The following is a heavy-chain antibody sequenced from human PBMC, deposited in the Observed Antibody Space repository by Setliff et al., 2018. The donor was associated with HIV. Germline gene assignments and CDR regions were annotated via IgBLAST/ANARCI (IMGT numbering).Heavy chain of an antibody. J-gene: IGHJ4*02. Sequence: ASVKVSCKASGYTFVDDGITWVRQAPGQGLEWMGWIGAYNGDTKYAQKFQDRVTMTIDTSASTAYMELRSLTSDGTAMYYCSRDRSATWTPTTYWGQGTLVTVSS. CDR1: GYTFVDDG. D-gene: IGHD6-25*01. V-gene: IGHV1-18*01. CDR3: SRDRSATWTPTTY. CDR2: IGAYNGDT.